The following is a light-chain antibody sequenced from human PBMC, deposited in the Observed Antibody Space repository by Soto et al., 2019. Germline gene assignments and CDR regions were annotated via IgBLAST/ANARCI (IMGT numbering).Light chain of an antibody. CDR1: SSDVGGYNY. CDR2: DVN. V-gene: IGLV2-14*01. J-gene: IGLJ2*01. Sequence: QSALTQPASVSGSPGQSITISCTGTSSDVGGYNYVSWYQQHPGKAPKLMIYDVNNRPSGVSNRFSGSKSGNTASLTISGLQAEDEADSYCSSSTGSRTYVVFGGGTKLTVL. CDR3: SSSTGSRTYVV.